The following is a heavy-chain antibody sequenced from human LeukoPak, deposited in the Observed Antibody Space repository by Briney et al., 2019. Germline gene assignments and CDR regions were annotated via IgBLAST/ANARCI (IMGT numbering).Heavy chain of an antibody. CDR1: GFTFKNYA. J-gene: IGHJ4*02. D-gene: IGHD3-22*01. Sequence: GGSLRLSCAASGFTFKNYAMNWVRQSPGQGLEWVSTISGDAVTSWYADSVKGRFTVSRDNSKNIVFLQMNNLRAEDTAVYYCAKSSYYDSSGYYREYYFDYWGQGTLVTVSS. V-gene: IGHV3-23*01. CDR2: ISGDAVTS. CDR3: AKSSYYDSSGYYREYYFDY.